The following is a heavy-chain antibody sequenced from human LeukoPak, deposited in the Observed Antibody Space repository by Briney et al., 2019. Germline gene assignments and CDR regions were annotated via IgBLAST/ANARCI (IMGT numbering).Heavy chain of an antibody. CDR3: AKDMGLTPSNDAFDI. D-gene: IGHD1-14*01. CDR2: ISWNSGSI. CDR1: GFTFDDYA. Sequence: GRSLRLSCAASGFTFDDYAMHWVRQAPGKGLEWVSGISWNSGSIGYADSVKGRFTISRDNAKNSLYLQMNSLRAEDTALYYCAKDMGLTPSNDAFDIWGQGTMITVSS. J-gene: IGHJ3*02. V-gene: IGHV3-9*01.